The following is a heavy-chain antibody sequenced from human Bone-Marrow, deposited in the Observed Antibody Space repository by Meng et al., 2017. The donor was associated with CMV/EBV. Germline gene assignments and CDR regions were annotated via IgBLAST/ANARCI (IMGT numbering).Heavy chain of an antibody. CDR2: INPNSGGT. CDR3: AREQYDFWSGYSTYYLAD. Sequence: ASVKVSCKASGYTFTGYYMHWVRQAPGQGLEWMGWINPNSGGTNYAQKFQGRVTMTRDTSKNQFSLKLSSVTAADTAVYYCAREQYDFWSGYSTYYLADWGQGKLVTIAS. CDR1: GYTFTGYY. D-gene: IGHD3-3*01. J-gene: IGHJ4*02. V-gene: IGHV1-2*02.